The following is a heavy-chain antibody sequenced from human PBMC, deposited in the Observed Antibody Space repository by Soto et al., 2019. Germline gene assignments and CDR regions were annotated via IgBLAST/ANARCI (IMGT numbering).Heavy chain of an antibody. D-gene: IGHD2-2*01. CDR3: ARGRKGSTRIYYYYMDV. Sequence: ASVKVSCKASGYTFSNYGISWVRQAPGQGPEWMGWISGYNGNTKYAQKLQGRVTMTRDTSTSTVYMELSSLRSEDTAVYYCARGRKGSTRIYYYYMDVWGKGTTVTVSS. V-gene: IGHV1-18*01. J-gene: IGHJ6*03. CDR1: GYTFSNYG. CDR2: ISGYNGNT.